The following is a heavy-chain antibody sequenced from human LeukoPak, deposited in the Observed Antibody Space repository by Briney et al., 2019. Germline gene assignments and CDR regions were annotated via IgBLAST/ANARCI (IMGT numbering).Heavy chain of an antibody. Sequence: VASVKVSCKASGYTFTGYYMHWVRQAPGQGLEWMGWISPNSGGTNYAQKFQGRVTMTRDTSISTAYMELSRLRSDDTAVYYCARVTTVTTGWFDPWGQGTLVTVSS. J-gene: IGHJ5*02. CDR1: GYTFTGYY. CDR2: ISPNSGGT. D-gene: IGHD4-17*01. V-gene: IGHV1-2*02. CDR3: ARVTTVTTGWFDP.